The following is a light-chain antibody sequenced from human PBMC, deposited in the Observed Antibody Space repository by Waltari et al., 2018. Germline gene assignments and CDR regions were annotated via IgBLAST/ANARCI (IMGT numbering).Light chain of an antibody. J-gene: IGLJ1*01. CDR2: EVS. CDR1: SSDFGSYNL. V-gene: IGLV2-23*02. CDR3: CSYAGSTAFYV. Sequence: QSALTQPASVSGSPGQSITISCTGTSSDFGSYNLFSWYQQHPGKAPKLMIYEVSKRPSGISNRFSGSKSGNTASLTISGLQVEDEADYYCCSYAGSTAFYVFGIGTKVT.